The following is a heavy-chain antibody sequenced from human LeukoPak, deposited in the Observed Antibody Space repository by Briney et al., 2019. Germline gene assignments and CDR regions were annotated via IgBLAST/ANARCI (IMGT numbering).Heavy chain of an antibody. CDR1: GGSFSDFY. CDR2: INHSGRA. D-gene: IGHD6-19*01. V-gene: IGHV4-34*01. Sequence: SETLSLTCAVYGGSFSDFYWNWIRQPPGKGLEWIGEINHSGRANYNPSLKSRVTMSVDTSMNQFSLKLSSVTAADTAVYYCAKPTGYSSGWPHDAFDIWGQETMVTVSS. CDR3: AKPTGYSSGWPHDAFDI. J-gene: IGHJ3*02.